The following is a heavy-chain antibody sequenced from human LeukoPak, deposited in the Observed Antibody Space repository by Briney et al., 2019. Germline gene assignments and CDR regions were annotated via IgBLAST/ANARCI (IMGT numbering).Heavy chain of an antibody. CDR1: GFTFSSYG. D-gene: IGHD3-10*01. J-gene: IGHJ6*03. CDR3: AKELRTNYYGSGSLMGYYYYMDV. CDR2: ISYDGSNK. V-gene: IGHV3-30*18. Sequence: GGSLRLSCAASGFTFSSYGMRWVRQAPGKGLEWVAVISYDGSNKYYADSVKGRFTISRDNSKNTLYLQMNSLRAEDTAVYYCAKELRTNYYGSGSLMGYYYYMDVWGKGTTVTVSS.